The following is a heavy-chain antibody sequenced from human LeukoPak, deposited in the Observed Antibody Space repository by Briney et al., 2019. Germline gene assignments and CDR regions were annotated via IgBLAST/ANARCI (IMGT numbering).Heavy chain of an antibody. D-gene: IGHD1-7*01. V-gene: IGHV4-31*03. CDR3: ARERTGTSDFDY. Sequence: SETLSLTCTVSGGSISSGGYYWSWIRQHPGKGLEWIGYIYYSGSTYYNPSLKSRVTISVDTSKNQLSLKLSSVTAADTAVYYCARERTGTSDFDYWGQGTLVTVSS. J-gene: IGHJ4*02. CDR1: GGSISSGGYY. CDR2: IYYSGST.